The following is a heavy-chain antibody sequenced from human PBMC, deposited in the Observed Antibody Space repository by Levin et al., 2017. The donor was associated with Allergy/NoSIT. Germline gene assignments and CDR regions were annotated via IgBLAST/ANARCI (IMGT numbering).Heavy chain of an antibody. V-gene: IGHV3-48*02. CDR1: GFTFSSYS. J-gene: IGHJ6*02. CDR2: ISSSSSTI. Sequence: GESLKISCAASGFTFSSYSMNWVRQAPGKGLEWVSYISSSSSTIYYADSVKGRFTISRDNAKNSLYLQMNSLRDEDTAVYYCARDPRYYDILTGYYYYGMDVWGQGTTVTVSS. CDR3: ARDPRYYDILTGYYYYGMDV. D-gene: IGHD3-9*01.